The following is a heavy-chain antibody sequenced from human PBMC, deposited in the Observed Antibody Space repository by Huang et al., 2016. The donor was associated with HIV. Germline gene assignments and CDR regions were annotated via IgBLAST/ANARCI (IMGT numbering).Heavy chain of an antibody. CDR1: GFSFGSFY. V-gene: IGHV3-21*01. J-gene: IGHJ6*02. CDR3: ARAYCGGDCYPGVTYRNGMDV. D-gene: IGHD2-21*02. CDR2: SRVGSNYI. Sequence: QLVESGGGLVRPGGSLRISCATSGFSFGSFYMNWVRQAPGKGLEWVSSSRVGSNYIEDADSVKGRFTISRDNVKKSLYLQMHSLRADDTAVYYCARAYCGGDCYPGVTYRNGMDVWGQGTTVTVSS.